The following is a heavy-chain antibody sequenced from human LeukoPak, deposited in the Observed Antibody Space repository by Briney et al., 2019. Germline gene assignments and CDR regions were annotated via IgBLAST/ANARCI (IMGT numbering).Heavy chain of an antibody. Sequence: ASVKVSCKASGYSFTNYYMHWVRDVPGQGPEWMGLINPSGGTKYAQKFQDRVTMTRDMSTSTIYMELSSLTSEDRAVYYCAREGRSDYGASRSFDIWGQGTMVTVSS. CDR2: INPSGGT. CDR1: GYSFTNYY. CDR3: AREGRSDYGASRSFDI. J-gene: IGHJ3*02. D-gene: IGHD4-17*01. V-gene: IGHV1-46*01.